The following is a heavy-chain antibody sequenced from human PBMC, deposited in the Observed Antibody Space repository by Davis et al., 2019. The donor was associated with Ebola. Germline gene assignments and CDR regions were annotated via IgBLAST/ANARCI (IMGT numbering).Heavy chain of an antibody. J-gene: IGHJ6*04. Sequence: GGSLRLSCADSVITFSSYAMTWVRQAPGKGLEWVSAISGSGGTTYYAGSVKGRFTVSRDNSKNTLYLQMNSLRAEDTAVYYCAKDITEFDQLLFYYYYYGMDVWGKGTTVTVSS. D-gene: IGHD2-2*01. CDR2: ISGSGGTT. V-gene: IGHV3-23*01. CDR3: AKDITEFDQLLFYYYYYGMDV. CDR1: VITFSSYA.